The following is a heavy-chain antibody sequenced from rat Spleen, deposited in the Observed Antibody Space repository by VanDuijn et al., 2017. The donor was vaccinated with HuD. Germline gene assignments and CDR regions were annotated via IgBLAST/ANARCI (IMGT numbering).Heavy chain of an antibody. Sequence: EVQLVESGGGLVQPGRSLKLSCAASGFTFSDYYMAWVRQAPKKGLEWVATIIYDGSRTYYRDSVKGRFTISRDNAKSTLYLQMSKLGSEDTAIYYCARAGYTYDFDYWGQGVMVTVSS. V-gene: IGHV5S10*01. CDR2: IIYDGSRT. CDR1: GFTFSDYY. J-gene: IGHJ2*01. CDR3: ARAGYTYDFDY. D-gene: IGHD1-4*01.